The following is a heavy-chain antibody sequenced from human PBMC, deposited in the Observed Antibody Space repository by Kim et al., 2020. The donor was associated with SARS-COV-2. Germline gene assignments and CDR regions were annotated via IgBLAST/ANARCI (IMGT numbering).Heavy chain of an antibody. CDR3: ARGVPAAPDAFDV. Sequence: HYVDSVRSRFTISKDNAKNSLSLQMSRLTGEDTAVYFCARGVPAAPDAFDVWGQGTTVTVSS. V-gene: IGHV3-7*01. J-gene: IGHJ3*01. D-gene: IGHD2-2*01.